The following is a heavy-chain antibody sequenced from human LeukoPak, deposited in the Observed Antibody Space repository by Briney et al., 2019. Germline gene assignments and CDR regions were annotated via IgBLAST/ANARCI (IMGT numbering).Heavy chain of an antibody. Sequence: GGSLRLSCAASGVTFSSYAMSWVRQSPGKGLEWVSAISGGGGSTYYADSVKGRFTISRDNSKHTLYLQMNSLRAEDTAVYYCAKFYDISTGYFDCWGQGTLVTVSS. V-gene: IGHV3-23*01. CDR1: GVTFSSYA. D-gene: IGHD3-9*01. J-gene: IGHJ4*02. CDR2: ISGGGGST. CDR3: AKFYDISTGYFDC.